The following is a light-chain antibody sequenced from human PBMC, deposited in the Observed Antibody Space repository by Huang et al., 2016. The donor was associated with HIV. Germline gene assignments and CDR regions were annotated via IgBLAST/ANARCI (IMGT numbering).Light chain of an antibody. V-gene: IGKV1-39*01. J-gene: IGKJ4*01. CDR3: QQSYSIPST. CDR2: AAS. CDR1: QSISNY. Sequence: DIQMTQSPSSLSASVGDRVTITCRASQSISNYLNWYQQKPGTAPNLLIYAASRLQSGVPSRFSGSVSETDFTLTISSLQPEDFATYYCQQSYSIPSTFGGGTRVEIK.